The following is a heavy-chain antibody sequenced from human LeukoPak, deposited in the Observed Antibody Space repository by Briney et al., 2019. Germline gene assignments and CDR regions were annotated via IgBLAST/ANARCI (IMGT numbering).Heavy chain of an antibody. V-gene: IGHV4-34*01. Sequence: SETLSLTCAVYGGSFSGYYWSWIRQPPGKGLEWIGEINHSGSTNYNPSLKSRVTISVDTSKNQFSLKLSSVTAADTAVYYCARDRIYYDSTTDYWGQGTLVTVSS. CDR3: ARDRIYYDSTTDY. D-gene: IGHD3-22*01. CDR2: INHSGST. J-gene: IGHJ4*02. CDR1: GGSFSGYY.